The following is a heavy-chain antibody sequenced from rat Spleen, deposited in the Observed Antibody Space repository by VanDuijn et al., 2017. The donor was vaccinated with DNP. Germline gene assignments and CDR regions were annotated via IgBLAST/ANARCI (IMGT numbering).Heavy chain of an antibody. CDR1: GFSLTTYH. CDR3: VRMDYNGPYWYFDF. V-gene: IGHV2-32*01. J-gene: IGHJ1*01. Sequence: QVQLRESGPGLVQPSQTLSLVCTVSGFSLTTYHVHWVRQPPGKGLEWMGVMWSDGDTSSNSALKSRLSISRNTSKSQVFLRMNSLQTEDTAMYFCVRMDYNGPYWYFDFWGPGTKVTVSS. D-gene: IGHD1-1*01. CDR2: MWSDGDT.